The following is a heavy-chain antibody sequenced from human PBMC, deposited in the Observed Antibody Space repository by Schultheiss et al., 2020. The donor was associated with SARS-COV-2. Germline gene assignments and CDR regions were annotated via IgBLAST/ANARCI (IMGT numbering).Heavy chain of an antibody. D-gene: IGHD3-22*01. Sequence: RGSLRLSCAASGFTFSSYWMHWVRQAPGKGLVWVSSINWNGGSTHYADSVKGRFTISRDNAKNSLYLRMNSLRAEDTALYRCARDLGIYDSSGYYYGAPGYWGQGTLVTVSS. V-gene: IGHV3-20*01. CDR3: ARDLGIYDSSGYYYGAPGY. CDR2: INWNGGST. J-gene: IGHJ4*02. CDR1: GFTFSSYW.